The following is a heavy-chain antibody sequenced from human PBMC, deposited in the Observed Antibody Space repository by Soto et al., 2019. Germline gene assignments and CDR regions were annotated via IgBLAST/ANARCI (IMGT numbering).Heavy chain of an antibody. CDR1: GGSIGNSY. V-gene: IGHV4-59*08. Sequence: PSETLSLTCTLSGGSIGNSYWSWIRQSPGKGLEWIGYIYYSGSSNYNPSLKSRVSISVDTSKNQLSLKLSSVTAADTAVYYCARHSSSWPIFDYWGQGTLVTVSS. CDR2: IYYSGSS. J-gene: IGHJ4*02. CDR3: ARHSSSWPIFDY. D-gene: IGHD6-13*01.